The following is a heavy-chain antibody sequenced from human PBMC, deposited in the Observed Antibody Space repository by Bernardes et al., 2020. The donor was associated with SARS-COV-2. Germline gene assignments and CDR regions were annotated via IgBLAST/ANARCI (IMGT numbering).Heavy chain of an antibody. J-gene: IGHJ3*01. D-gene: IGHD3-3*01. CDR2: VSWDGSTT. CDR1: GFTFEDYT. Sequence: GGSLRLSCAASGFTFEDYTMNWVRQVPGKGLEWVSLVSWDGSTTNYADSVKGRFIISRDSSRNTVHLQMDSLRKEDTALYYCATGRQSLTDFGVGHDAFDFWGQGTMLTVCS. CDR3: ATGRQSLTDFGVGHDAFDF. V-gene: IGHV3-43*01.